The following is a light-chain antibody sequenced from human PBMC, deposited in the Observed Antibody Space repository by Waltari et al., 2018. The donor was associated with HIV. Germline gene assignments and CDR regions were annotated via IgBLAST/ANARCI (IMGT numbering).Light chain of an antibody. J-gene: IGKJ3*01. V-gene: IGKV4-1*01. CDR1: PSVLYSSNNKNY. CDR3: QQYYSTPLT. CDR2: WAS. Sequence: DIVMTQSPDSLAVSLGERPTINCTSSPSVLYSSNNKNYLAWYQQKPGQPPKLLIYWASTRESGVPDRFSGSGSGTDFTLTISSLQAEDVAVYYCQQYYSTPLTFGPGTKVDIK.